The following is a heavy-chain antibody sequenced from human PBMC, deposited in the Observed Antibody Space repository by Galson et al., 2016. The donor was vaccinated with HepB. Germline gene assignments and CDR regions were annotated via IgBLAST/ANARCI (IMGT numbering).Heavy chain of an antibody. CDR3: VRGENGMDV. CDR1: GFTFRNYA. CDR2: IDDIGGT. J-gene: IGHJ6*02. Sequence: SLRLSCAASGFTFRNYAMHWVRQAPGKGLECIAVIDDIGGTHYVDSVQGRFIISRDNSRNTLYLQMNSLRAEDTAVYYCVRGENGMDVWGQGTTVTVS. V-gene: IGHV3-30*04.